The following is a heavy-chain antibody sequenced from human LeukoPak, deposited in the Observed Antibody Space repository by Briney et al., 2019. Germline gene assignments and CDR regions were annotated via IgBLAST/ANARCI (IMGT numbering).Heavy chain of an antibody. CDR3: ASPGSGYYHYYFGY. CDR1: GGTFSSYA. D-gene: IGHD3-22*01. J-gene: IGHJ4*02. Sequence: ASVKVSCKASGGTFSSYAISWVRQAPGQGLEWMGRIIPILGIANYAQKFQGRVTITADKSTSTAYMELSSLRSEDTAVYYCASPGSGYYHYYFGYWGQGTLVTVSS. CDR2: IIPILGIA. V-gene: IGHV1-69*04.